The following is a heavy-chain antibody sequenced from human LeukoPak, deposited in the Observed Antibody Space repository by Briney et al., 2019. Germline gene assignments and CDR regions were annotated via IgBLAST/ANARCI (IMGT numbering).Heavy chain of an antibody. CDR2: INHSGST. CDR3: ASLLGYCSGGSCLDY. D-gene: IGHD2-15*01. J-gene: IGHJ4*02. Sequence: SETLSLTCAVYGGSFSGYYWSWIRQPPGKGLEWIGEINHSGSTNYNPSLKSRVTISVDKSKNQFSLKLSSVTAADTAVYYCASLLGYCSGGSCLDYWGQGTLVTVSS. V-gene: IGHV4-34*01. CDR1: GGSFSGYY.